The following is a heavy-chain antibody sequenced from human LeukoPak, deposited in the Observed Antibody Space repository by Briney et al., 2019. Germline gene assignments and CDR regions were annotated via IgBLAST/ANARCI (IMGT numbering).Heavy chain of an antibody. V-gene: IGHV3-23*01. CDR3: AKDRGVTPIPFDY. Sequence: TGGSLRLSCAASGFTFDDYAMHWVRQAPGKGLEWVSAISGSGDNTYYADSVKGRFTISRDISKNRLYLQMNSLRAEDTAIYYCAKDRGVTPIPFDYWGQGTLVTVSS. CDR2: ISGSGDNT. CDR1: GFTFDDYA. D-gene: IGHD2-21*02. J-gene: IGHJ4*02.